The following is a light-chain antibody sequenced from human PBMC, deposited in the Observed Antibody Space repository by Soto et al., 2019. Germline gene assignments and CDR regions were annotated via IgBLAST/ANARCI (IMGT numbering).Light chain of an antibody. CDR3: QQYNSYSPGDT. Sequence: DIQMTQSPSTLSASVGDRVTITCRASQSISSWLAWYQQKPGKAPKLLIYKASSLESGVPSRFSGSGSGTEFTLTISSLQRDDFATYYCQQYNSYSPGDTFGQGTKLEIK. J-gene: IGKJ2*01. V-gene: IGKV1-5*03. CDR2: KAS. CDR1: QSISSW.